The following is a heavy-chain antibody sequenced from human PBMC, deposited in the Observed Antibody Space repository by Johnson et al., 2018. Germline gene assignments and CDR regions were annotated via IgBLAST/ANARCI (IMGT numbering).Heavy chain of an antibody. CDR3: ARESESDAFDI. V-gene: IGHV3-21*01. J-gene: IGHJ3*02. CDR2: ISSRSSYT. CDR1: GFTFSTYS. Sequence: EVQLLESGGGLVKPGGSLRLSCAASGFTFSTYSMNWVRQAPGKGLEWVSFISSRSSYTYYADSLKGRFTISRDNAKNSLYLQMNSLRAEETAVYYCARESESDAFDIWGQGTTVTVSS.